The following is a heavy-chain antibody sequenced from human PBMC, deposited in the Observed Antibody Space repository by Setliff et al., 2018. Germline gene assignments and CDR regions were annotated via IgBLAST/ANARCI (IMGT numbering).Heavy chain of an antibody. J-gene: IGHJ4*02. V-gene: IGHV4-39*01. D-gene: IGHD6-13*01. Sequence: SETLSLTCTVSGGSISSSSYYWGWIRQPPGKGLEWIGSIYYSGSTYYNPSLKSRVTISVDTSKNQFSLKLSSVTAADTAVYYCARKRSSSSWYGDYYDYWGQGTLVTVSS. CDR2: IYYSGST. CDR3: ARKRSSSSWYGDYYDY. CDR1: GGSISSSSYY.